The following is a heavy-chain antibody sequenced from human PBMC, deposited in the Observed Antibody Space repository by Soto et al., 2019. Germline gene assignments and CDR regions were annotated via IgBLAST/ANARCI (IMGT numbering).Heavy chain of an antibody. CDR3: ARGVYDYWSGYYAGSGLDV. D-gene: IGHD3-3*01. CDR1: GDSMSPFY. Sequence: QAPLRESGPGLVKPSETLSLTCTVSGDSMSPFYWNWIRQSPVKGLQWIGYIYYSGNANYNPSLMSRVAISVDTSMNHFYLKLIAVTAADTAVYYCARGVYDYWSGYYAGSGLDVWGQGTTVIVSS. V-gene: IGHV4-59*13. CDR2: IYYSGNA. J-gene: IGHJ6*02.